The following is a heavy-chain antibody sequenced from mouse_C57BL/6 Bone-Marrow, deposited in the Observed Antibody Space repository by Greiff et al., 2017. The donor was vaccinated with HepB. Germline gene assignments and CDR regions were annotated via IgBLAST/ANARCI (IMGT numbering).Heavy chain of an antibody. D-gene: IGHD1-1*01. CDR1: GYAFSSSW. CDR3: ARSGPYYYGSYYFDY. Sequence: VQLQQSGPELVKPGASVKISCKASGYAFSSSWMNWVKQRPGKGLEWIGRIYPGDGDTNYNGKFKGKATLTADKSSSAAYMQLSSLTSEDSAVYFCARSGPYYYGSYYFDYWGQGTTLTVSS. CDR2: IYPGDGDT. J-gene: IGHJ2*01. V-gene: IGHV1-82*01.